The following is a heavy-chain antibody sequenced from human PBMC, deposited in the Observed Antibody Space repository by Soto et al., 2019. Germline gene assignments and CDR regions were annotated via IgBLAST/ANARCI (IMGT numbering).Heavy chain of an antibody. D-gene: IGHD6-6*01. Sequence: QVQLVESGGGLVKPGGSLRLSCAASGFTFGDYYMSWIRQAPGKGLEWVSYISSSGSSTYYVDSVKGRFTISRDNAKNSLYLQMDSLRADDTAVNFCARAAAARPAAWLWGQGTLVTVSS. CDR2: ISSSGSST. J-gene: IGHJ4*02. CDR3: ARAAAARPAAWL. CDR1: GFTFGDYY. V-gene: IGHV3-11*01.